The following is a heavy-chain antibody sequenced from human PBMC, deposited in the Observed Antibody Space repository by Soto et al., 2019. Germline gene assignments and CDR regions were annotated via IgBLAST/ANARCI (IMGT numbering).Heavy chain of an antibody. Sequence: GGSLRLSCAASGFTVSSNYMSWVRQAPGKGLEWVSVIYSGGSTYYADSVKGRFTISRDNSKNTLYLQMNSLRAEDTAVYYCAKGGSFGLDTFDYWGQGTLVTVSS. CDR1: GFTVSSNY. CDR3: AKGGSFGLDTFDY. V-gene: IGHV3-66*01. J-gene: IGHJ4*02. CDR2: IYSGGST. D-gene: IGHD1-1*01.